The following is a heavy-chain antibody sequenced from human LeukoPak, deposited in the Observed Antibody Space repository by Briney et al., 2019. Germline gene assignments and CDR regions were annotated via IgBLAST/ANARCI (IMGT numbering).Heavy chain of an antibody. CDR3: ASGTAAVVSDY. CDR2: INHNGRT. D-gene: IGHD6-25*01. Sequence: SETLSLTCAVYGGSFSTYFWNWIRQPPGKGLEWIGGINHNGRTNYNPSLKSRVTISVDTSKNQFSLRLISVTAADTAVYYCASGTAAVVSDYWGQGTLVTVSS. J-gene: IGHJ4*02. V-gene: IGHV4-34*01. CDR1: GGSFSTYF.